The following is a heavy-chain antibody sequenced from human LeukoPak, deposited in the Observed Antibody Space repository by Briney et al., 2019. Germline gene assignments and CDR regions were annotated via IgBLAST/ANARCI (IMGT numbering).Heavy chain of an antibody. CDR3: ARDRTYYYDSSGPKDAFDI. Sequence: TPSETLSLTCTVSGGSISSYYWSWIRQPPGKELEWIGYIYYSGSTNYNPSLKSRVTISVDTSKNQFSLKLSSVTAADTAVYYCARDRTYYYDSSGPKDAFDIWGQGTMVTVSS. V-gene: IGHV4-59*12. CDR2: IYYSGST. J-gene: IGHJ3*02. D-gene: IGHD3-22*01. CDR1: GGSISSYY.